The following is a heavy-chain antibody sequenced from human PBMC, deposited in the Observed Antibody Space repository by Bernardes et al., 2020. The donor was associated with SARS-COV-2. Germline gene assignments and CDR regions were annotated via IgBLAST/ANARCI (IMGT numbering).Heavy chain of an antibody. CDR2: ISGSGGST. Sequence: GGSLLTSCAASGFTFRSSAMSWVRQAPGTGLEWVSAISGSGGSTYYADSVKGRFTISRDNSKNTLYLQMNSLRAEDTAVYYCAKGGGTMVRGVIITYPIDYWGQGTLVTVSS. CDR3: AKGGGTMVRGVIITYPIDY. D-gene: IGHD3-10*01. J-gene: IGHJ4*02. V-gene: IGHV3-23*01. CDR1: GFTFRSSA.